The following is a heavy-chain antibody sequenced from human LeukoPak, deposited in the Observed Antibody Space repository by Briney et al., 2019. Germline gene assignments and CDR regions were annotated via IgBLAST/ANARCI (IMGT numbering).Heavy chain of an antibody. D-gene: IGHD1-26*01. CDR2: IFPADSDT. V-gene: IGHV5-51*01. Sequence: GESLKISCKGSGYTFSNHWIGWVRQMPGKGLEWMGIIFPADSDTRYSPSFQGQVTISADKSINTAYLQWSSLKASDTAMYYCARHVVGANFDYWGQGTLVTVSS. CDR3: ARHVVGANFDY. J-gene: IGHJ4*02. CDR1: GYTFSNHW.